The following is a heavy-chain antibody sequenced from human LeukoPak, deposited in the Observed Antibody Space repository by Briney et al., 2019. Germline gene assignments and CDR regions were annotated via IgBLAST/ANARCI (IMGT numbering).Heavy chain of an antibody. D-gene: IGHD1-14*01. J-gene: IGHJ3*02. V-gene: IGHV3-23*01. CDR3: AKDRPPTTSRVDAFDI. CDR2: IGGSGGST. CDR1: GFTFSSYA. Sequence: GGSLRLSCAASGFTFSSYAMSWVRQAPGKGLEWVSAIGGSGGSTYYADSVKGRFTISRDNSKNTLYLQMNSLRAEDTAVYYCAKDRPPTTSRVDAFDIWAKGQWSPSLQ.